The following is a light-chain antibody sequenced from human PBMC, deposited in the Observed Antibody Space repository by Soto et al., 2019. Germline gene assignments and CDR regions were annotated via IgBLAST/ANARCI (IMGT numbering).Light chain of an antibody. Sequence: DLQMTQSPPTLSASVGDRVTISCRASQNINEWLAWYQQKPGKAPKILLYDASTLQSGVPSRFSGSGSGTEFTLTISSLQPDDFATYYCQQYGHFPSTFGQGTELEIK. CDR3: QQYGHFPST. J-gene: IGKJ2*01. CDR1: QNINEW. V-gene: IGKV1-5*01. CDR2: DAS.